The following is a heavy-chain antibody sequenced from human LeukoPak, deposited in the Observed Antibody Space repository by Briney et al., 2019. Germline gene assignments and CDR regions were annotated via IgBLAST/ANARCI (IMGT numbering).Heavy chain of an antibody. CDR3: AKVPQWSSFRFFDY. V-gene: IGHV3-23*01. Sequence: GGSLRLSCAASGFTFSSYAMSWVRQAPGKGLEWVSTISGSGGATYYADSVKGRFTISRDNSKITLYLQMNGLRAEDTAVYYCAKVPQWSSFRFFDYWGQGTLVTVSS. CDR2: ISGSGGAT. J-gene: IGHJ4*02. CDR1: GFTFSSYA. D-gene: IGHD6-13*01.